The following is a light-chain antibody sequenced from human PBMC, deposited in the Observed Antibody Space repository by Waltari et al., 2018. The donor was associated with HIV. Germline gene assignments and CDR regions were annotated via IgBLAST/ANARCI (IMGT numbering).Light chain of an antibody. J-gene: IGKJ3*01. CDR2: SAS. CDR3: QQFNSFPFT. CDR1: QSIGNS. Sequence: DIQMTQSPSSVSASVGDRVTITCRASQSIGNSLAWYQQKPGQAPKLLINSASILQSGVQSRFSDSGSGTDFTLTINSLQPEDFTTYYCQQFNSFPFTFGPGTKVDVK. V-gene: IGKV1-12*02.